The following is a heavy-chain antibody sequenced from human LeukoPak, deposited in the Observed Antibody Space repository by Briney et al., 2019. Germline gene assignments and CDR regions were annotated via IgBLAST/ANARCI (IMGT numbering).Heavy chain of an antibody. D-gene: IGHD3-16*01. V-gene: IGHV5-51*01. CDR1: GYSFTSYW. J-gene: IGHJ6*03. CDR2: IYPGDSDT. CDR3: ARHGWTTFWSTEKYYYYYYMDV. Sequence: GESLRISCKGSGYSFTSYWIGWVRQMPGKGLEWMGIIYPGDSDTRYSPSFQGQVTISADKSIGTAYLQWSSLKASDTAMYYCARHGWTTFWSTEKYYYYYYMDVWGKGTTVTVSS.